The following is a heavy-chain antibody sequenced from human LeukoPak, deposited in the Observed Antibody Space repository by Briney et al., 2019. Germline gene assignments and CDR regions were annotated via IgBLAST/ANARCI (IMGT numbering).Heavy chain of an antibody. D-gene: IGHD3-10*01. J-gene: IGHJ5*02. CDR2: VYYTGST. CDR3: ARHSGSGSLSRPFDP. CDR1: GPSVTSGGFY. V-gene: IGHV4-39*01. Sequence: PSETLSLTYSVSGPSVTSGGFYWGWLRQPPGKGLEWIATVYYTGSTYYNPSLKSRVTISIDTSKNQFSLSLRSLIAADTAVYYCARHSGSGSLSRPFDPRGQGTLVTVSS.